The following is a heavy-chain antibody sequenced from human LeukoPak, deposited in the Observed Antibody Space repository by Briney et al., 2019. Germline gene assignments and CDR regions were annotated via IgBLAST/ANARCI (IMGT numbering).Heavy chain of an antibody. Sequence: GGSLRLSCAASGFTFSSFWMTWVRQAPGKGLEWVAHIKQDGSEKYYVECVKGRFTISRDNAKNSLSLQMNSLRAEDTAVYYCARDGIVGVTAFDYWGQGTLVSVSS. CDR2: IKQDGSEK. V-gene: IGHV3-7*01. CDR1: GFTFSSFW. CDR3: ARDGIVGVTAFDY. D-gene: IGHD1-26*01. J-gene: IGHJ4*02.